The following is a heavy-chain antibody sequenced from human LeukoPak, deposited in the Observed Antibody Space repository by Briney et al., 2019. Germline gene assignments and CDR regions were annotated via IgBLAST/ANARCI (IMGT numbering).Heavy chain of an antibody. J-gene: IGHJ5*02. V-gene: IGHV4-61*02. CDR1: GGSISSGSYY. D-gene: IGHD2-2*02. CDR3: ARGIGEYQLLYGNWFDP. CDR2: IYTSGST. Sequence: SQTLSLTCTVSGGSISSGSYYWSWIRQPAGKGLEWIGRIYTSGSTNYNPSLKSRVTIPVDTSKNQFSLKLSSVTAADTAVYYCARGIGEYQLLYGNWFDPGGQGTLVTVSS.